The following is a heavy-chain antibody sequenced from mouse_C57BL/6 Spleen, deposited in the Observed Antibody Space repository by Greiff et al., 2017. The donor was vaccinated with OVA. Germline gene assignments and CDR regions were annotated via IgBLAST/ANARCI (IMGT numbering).Heavy chain of an antibody. CDR2: IDPSDSET. CDR1: GYTFTSYW. Sequence: VQLQESGAELVRPGSSVKLSCKASGYTFTSYWMHWVKQRPIQGLEWIGNIDPSDSETHYNQKFKDKATLTVDKSSSTAYMQLSSLTSEDSAVYYCARWRYGNHWYFDVWGTGTTVTVSS. J-gene: IGHJ1*03. V-gene: IGHV1-52*01. D-gene: IGHD2-1*01. CDR3: ARWRYGNHWYFDV.